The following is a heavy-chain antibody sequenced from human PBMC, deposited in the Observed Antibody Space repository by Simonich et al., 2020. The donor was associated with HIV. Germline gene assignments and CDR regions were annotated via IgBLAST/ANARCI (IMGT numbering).Heavy chain of an antibody. CDR1: GGTFSSYA. CDR3: ARGYYYDSSGYYPNWYFDL. J-gene: IGHJ2*01. CDR2: VSPIFHTA. D-gene: IGHD3-22*01. V-gene: IGHV1-69*13. Sequence: QVQLVQSGAEVKKPGSSVKVSCKASGGTFSSYAISWVRQAPGQGLEWIGGVSPIFHTANYEQKFQGRVTITADESTSTAYMELSSLRSEDTAVYYCARGYYYDSSGYYPNWYFDLWGRGTLVTVSS.